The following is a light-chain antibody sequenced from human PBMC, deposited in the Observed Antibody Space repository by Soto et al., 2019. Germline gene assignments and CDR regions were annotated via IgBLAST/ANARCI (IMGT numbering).Light chain of an antibody. CDR3: TSYTSTTTLV. J-gene: IGLJ2*01. CDR2: EAA. CDR1: SNDIGANNY. V-gene: IGLV2-14*01. Sequence: QSALTQPAFVSGSPGQSITISCTGTSNDIGANNYVSWYQHHPGKAPKILIYEAANRPSGVSHRFSGSKSANTASLTISGLQAEDEADYFCTSYTSTTTLVFGGGTKLTVL.